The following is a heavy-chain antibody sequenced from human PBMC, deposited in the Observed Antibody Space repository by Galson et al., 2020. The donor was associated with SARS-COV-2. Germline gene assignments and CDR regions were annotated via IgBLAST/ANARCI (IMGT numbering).Heavy chain of an antibody. CDR2: TYYRSKWYN. D-gene: IGHD3-10*01. CDR1: GDSVSSNSAA. J-gene: IGHJ6*02. CDR3: ARGRGLLGFGELLLNYYYGMDV. Sequence: SQTLSLTCAISGDSVSSNSAAWNWIRQSPSRGLEWLGRTYYRSKWYNDYAVSVKSRITINPDTSKNQFSLQLNSVTPEDTAVYYCARGRGLLGFGELLLNYYYGMDVWGQGTTVTVSS. V-gene: IGHV6-1*01.